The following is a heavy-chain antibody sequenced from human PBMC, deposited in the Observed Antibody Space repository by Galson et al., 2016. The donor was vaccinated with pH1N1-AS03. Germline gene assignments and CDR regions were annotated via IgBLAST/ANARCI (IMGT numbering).Heavy chain of an antibody. V-gene: IGHV3-23*01. CDR1: GFSFSTYA. D-gene: IGHD3-3*01. CDR2: ISGSGGTT. CDR3: AKGDDFWSGYSPNYYYCMDV. Sequence: SLRLSCAASGFSFSTYAMTWVRQAPGKGLEWVSGISGSGGTTYYAESVKGRSAISRDNSKNTLYLLMNSLRAEDTAGYYCAKGDDFWSGYSPNYYYCMDVWGKGTTVTVSS. J-gene: IGHJ6*03.